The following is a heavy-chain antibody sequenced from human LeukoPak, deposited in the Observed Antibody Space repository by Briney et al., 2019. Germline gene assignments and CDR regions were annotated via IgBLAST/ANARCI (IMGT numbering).Heavy chain of an antibody. CDR1: GGSINGYY. CDR3: ARDSWGVFDY. D-gene: IGHD3-10*01. J-gene: IGHJ4*02. V-gene: IGHV4-59*01. CDR2: IYYSGST. Sequence: SETLSLTCTVSGGSINGYYWSWIRQPPGRELEWIGYIYYSGSTNYNPSLKSRVTISVDTSKNQFSLKLSSVTAADTAVYYCARDSWGVFDYWGQGTLVTVSS.